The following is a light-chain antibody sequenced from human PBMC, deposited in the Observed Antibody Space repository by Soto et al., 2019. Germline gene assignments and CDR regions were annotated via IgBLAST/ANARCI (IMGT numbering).Light chain of an antibody. CDR2: GVT. V-gene: IGLV2-14*01. Sequence: QSALTQPASVSGSPGQSITISCTGTSSDVGGSDYVSWYQQEPGKAPKLIIFGVTNRPSGVSNRFSGSKSGNTASLTISGLQAEDEADYYCSSSTTSITSHLTFGGGTKVTVL. J-gene: IGLJ2*01. CDR1: SSDVGGSDY. CDR3: SSSTTSITSHLT.